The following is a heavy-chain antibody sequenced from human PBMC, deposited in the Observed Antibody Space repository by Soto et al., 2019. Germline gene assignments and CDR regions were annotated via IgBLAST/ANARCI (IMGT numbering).Heavy chain of an antibody. D-gene: IGHD3-22*01. CDR3: AREYYYDSSGYYEGDYYYYGMDV. Sequence: ASVKVSCKASGYTFTSYGISLVRQAPGQGLEWMGWISAYNGNTNYAQKLQGRVTMTTDTSTSTAYMELRSLRSDDTAVYYCAREYYYDSSGYYEGDYYYYGMDVWGQGTTVTVSS. V-gene: IGHV1-18*01. J-gene: IGHJ6*02. CDR2: ISAYNGNT. CDR1: GYTFTSYG.